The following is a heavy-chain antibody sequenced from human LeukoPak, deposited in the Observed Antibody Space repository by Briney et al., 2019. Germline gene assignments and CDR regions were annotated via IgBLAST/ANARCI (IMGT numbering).Heavy chain of an antibody. D-gene: IGHD3-10*01. V-gene: IGHV4-4*07. CDR1: GDSISSYY. Sequence: SETLSHTCTVSGDSISSYYWSWIRQPAGKGLQWIGRIHISETTNNNPSLKSRVTMSLDTSKNQFSLRLSSVTAADTAVYYSAREIEARSSNAFAIWSQGTMVTVSS. J-gene: IGHJ3*02. CDR3: AREIEARSSNAFAI. CDR2: IHISETT.